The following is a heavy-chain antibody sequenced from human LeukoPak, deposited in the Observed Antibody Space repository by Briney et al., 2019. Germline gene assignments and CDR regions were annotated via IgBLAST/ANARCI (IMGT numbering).Heavy chain of an antibody. V-gene: IGHV1-69*13. J-gene: IGHJ4*02. Sequence: SVKVSCKASGGTFSSYAISWVRQAPGQGLEWMGGIIPIFGTANYAQKFQGRVTITANESTSTAYMELSSLRSEDTAVYYCARGQRGYSGYDLNYWGQGTLVTVSS. CDR3: ARGQRGYSGYDLNY. CDR2: IIPIFGTA. D-gene: IGHD5-12*01. CDR1: GGTFSSYA.